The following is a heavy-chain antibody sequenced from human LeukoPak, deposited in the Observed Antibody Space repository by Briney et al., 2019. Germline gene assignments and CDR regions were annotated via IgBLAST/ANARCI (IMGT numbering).Heavy chain of an antibody. Sequence: PGGSLRLSCAASGFTFSSYAMHWVRQAPGKGLEWVAVISYDGSNKYYADSVKGRFTISRDNSKNTLYLQMNSLRAEDTAVYYCAREEEQRLVPRHFDYWGQGTLVTVSS. CDR2: ISYDGSNK. CDR3: AREEEQRLVPRHFDY. D-gene: IGHD6-19*01. CDR1: GFTFSSYA. J-gene: IGHJ4*02. V-gene: IGHV3-30-3*01.